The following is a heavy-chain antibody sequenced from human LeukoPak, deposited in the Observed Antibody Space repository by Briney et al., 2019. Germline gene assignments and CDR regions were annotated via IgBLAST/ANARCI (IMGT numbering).Heavy chain of an antibody. Sequence: SETLSLTCTVSGGSISSYYWSWIQQPPGKGLEWIGYIYYSGSTNYNPSLKSRVTISVDTSKNQFSLKLSSVTAADTAVYYCARVYYSDSRGYRSALYYYYYMDVWGKGTTVTVSS. J-gene: IGHJ6*03. CDR1: GGSISSYY. V-gene: IGHV4-59*01. D-gene: IGHD3-22*01. CDR3: ARVYYSDSRGYRSALYYYYYMDV. CDR2: IYYSGST.